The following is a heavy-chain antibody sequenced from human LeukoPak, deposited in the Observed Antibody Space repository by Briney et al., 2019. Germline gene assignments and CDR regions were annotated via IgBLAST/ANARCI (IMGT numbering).Heavy chain of an antibody. V-gene: IGHV4-59*01. Sequence: SETLSLTCTVSGGSIDNYFWSWIRQPPGQGLEWITYIYHGGSTHYNPSLKSRVAISADTSKNQVSLKLTSVTAADTAVYYCARTYYYDSSGYNFDYWGQGTLVTVSS. CDR3: ARTYYYDSSGYNFDY. CDR2: IYHGGST. CDR1: GGSIDNYF. D-gene: IGHD3-22*01. J-gene: IGHJ4*02.